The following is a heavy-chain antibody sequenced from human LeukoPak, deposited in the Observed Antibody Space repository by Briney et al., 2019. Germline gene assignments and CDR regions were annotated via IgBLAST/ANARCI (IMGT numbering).Heavy chain of an antibody. Sequence: ASVEVSCKASGYTFTGYYMHWVRQAPGQGLEWMGIISPSDGSTSYAQKFQGRVTMTRDMSTSTVYMELSSLRSEDTAVYYCARGPTVTSYWGQGTLVTVCS. J-gene: IGHJ4*02. CDR1: GYTFTGYY. CDR3: ARGPTVTSY. D-gene: IGHD4-17*01. V-gene: IGHV1-46*01. CDR2: ISPSDGST.